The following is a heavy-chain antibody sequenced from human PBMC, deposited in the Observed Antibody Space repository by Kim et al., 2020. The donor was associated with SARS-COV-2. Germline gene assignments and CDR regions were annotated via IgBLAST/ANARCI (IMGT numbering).Heavy chain of an antibody. J-gene: IGHJ4*02. D-gene: IGHD1-1*01. CDR3: ARDGTTRNGGYYFDY. V-gene: IGHV1-3*01. Sequence: QKVQGRGTITRETSASTAYMELSSLRSEDTAVYYCARDGTTRNGGYYFDYWGQGALVTVSS.